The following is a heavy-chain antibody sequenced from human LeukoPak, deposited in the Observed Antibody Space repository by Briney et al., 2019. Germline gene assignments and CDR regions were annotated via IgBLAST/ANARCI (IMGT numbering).Heavy chain of an antibody. J-gene: IGHJ4*01. CDR3: ARHDILTGYYHRHFDY. CDR1: GGSISSYY. Sequence: SETLSLTCTVSGGSISSYYWSWLRQPAGKGLEWIATIYYSGSTYSNPSLKSRVSISVDTSKNQFSLKVTSVTAADTAVYYRARHDILTGYYHRHFDYWGPGTLVTVSS. CDR2: IYYSGST. V-gene: IGHV4-59*05. D-gene: IGHD3-9*01.